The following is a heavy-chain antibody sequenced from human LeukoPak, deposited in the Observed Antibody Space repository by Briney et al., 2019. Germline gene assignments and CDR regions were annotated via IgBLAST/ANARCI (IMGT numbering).Heavy chain of an antibody. CDR1: GFSFSSYG. CDR2: ISNNGGYT. V-gene: IGHV3-23*01. Sequence: PGGSLRLSCAASGFSFSSYGMYWVRQAQGKGLEWVSAISNNGGYTYYADSVQGRFTISRDNSKSTLCLQMNSLRAEDTAVYYCARQLGYCSDGSCYFPYWGQGTLVTVSS. J-gene: IGHJ4*02. D-gene: IGHD2-15*01. CDR3: ARQLGYCSDGSCYFPY.